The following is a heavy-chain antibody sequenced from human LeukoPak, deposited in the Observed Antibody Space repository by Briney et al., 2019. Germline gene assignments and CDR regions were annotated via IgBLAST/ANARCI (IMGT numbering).Heavy chain of an antibody. CDR1: GGSISSYY. Sequence: SETLSLTCTVSGGSISSYYWSWIRQPPGKGLEWIGYIYYSGSTNYNPSLKSRVTISVDTSKNQFSLRLSSVTAADTAVYYCARARRSGGITLIRGVKDRGWFDSWGQGTLVTVSS. D-gene: IGHD3-10*01. J-gene: IGHJ5*01. V-gene: IGHV4-59*01. CDR2: IYYSGST. CDR3: ARARRSGGITLIRGVKDRGWFDS.